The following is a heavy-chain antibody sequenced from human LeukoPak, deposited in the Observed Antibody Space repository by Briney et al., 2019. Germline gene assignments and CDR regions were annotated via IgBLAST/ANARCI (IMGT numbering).Heavy chain of an antibody. CDR2: TYPGDSET. CDR3: ARGRRYCTSSRCYDFDY. V-gene: IGHV5-51*01. J-gene: IGHJ4*02. D-gene: IGHD2-2*01. Sequence: GESLKISCKGSGYSFKNYWIAWVRQMPGKGLECMGITYPGDSETTYSPSFQGQVTISADKSITTTYLQWSSLKASDTAMYYCARGRRYCTSSRCYDFDYWGQGTLVTVSS. CDR1: GYSFKNYW.